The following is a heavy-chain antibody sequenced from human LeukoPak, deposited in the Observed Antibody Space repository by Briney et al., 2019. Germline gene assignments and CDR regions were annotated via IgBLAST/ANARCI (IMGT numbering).Heavy chain of an antibody. V-gene: IGHV1-2*02. CDR2: INPNSGGT. Sequence: ASVKVSCKASGYTFTGYYMHWVRQAPGQGLEWMGWINPNSGGTSYAQKFQGRVTMTEDTSTDTAYMELSSLRSEDTAVYYCATPGGSGLALKGYYYYGMDVWGQGTTVTVSS. CDR1: GYTFTGYY. CDR3: ATPGGSGLALKGYYYYGMDV. D-gene: IGHD6-19*01. J-gene: IGHJ6*02.